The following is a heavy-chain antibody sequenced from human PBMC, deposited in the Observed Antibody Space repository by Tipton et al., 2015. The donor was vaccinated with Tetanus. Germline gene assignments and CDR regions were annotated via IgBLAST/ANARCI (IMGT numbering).Heavy chain of an antibody. Sequence: SLRLSCAYSGFAVSNSWMHWVRQIPGKGLVWVSRINDNWRNITTHADSGKGRFTISRDNANNTLYLQMNSLRLEDTAMYYCVRDFVGPEDYWGQGILVTVSS. V-gene: IGHV3-74*03. CDR2: INDNWRNIT. CDR1: GFAVSNSW. D-gene: IGHD1-26*01. J-gene: IGHJ4*02. CDR3: VRDFVGPEDY.